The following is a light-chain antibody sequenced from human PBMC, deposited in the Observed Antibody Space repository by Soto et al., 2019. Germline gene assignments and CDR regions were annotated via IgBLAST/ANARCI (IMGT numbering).Light chain of an antibody. J-gene: IGKJ2*01. CDR1: QSVSSSY. CDR2: AAS. Sequence: EIVLTQSPGTLSLSPGERATLSCRASQSVSSSYLAWYQQKPGQAPRLLIFAASSRATGIPDRFSGSGSGTDFTITISRLEPGDFAVYFCQQYGSSPYTFGQGTKLEIK. CDR3: QQYGSSPYT. V-gene: IGKV3-20*01.